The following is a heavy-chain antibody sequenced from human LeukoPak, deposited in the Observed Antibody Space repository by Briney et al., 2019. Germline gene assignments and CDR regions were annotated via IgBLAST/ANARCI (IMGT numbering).Heavy chain of an antibody. V-gene: IGHV1-69*05. CDR3: ARDRDSGYDWDAFDI. D-gene: IGHD5-12*01. CDR2: IIPIFGTA. Sequence: SVKVSCKASGGTFSSYAISWVRQAPGQGLEWMGRIIPIFGTATYAQKFQGRVTITTDESTSTAYMELSSLRSEDTAVYYCARDRDSGYDWDAFDIWGQGTMVTVSS. CDR1: GGTFSSYA. J-gene: IGHJ3*02.